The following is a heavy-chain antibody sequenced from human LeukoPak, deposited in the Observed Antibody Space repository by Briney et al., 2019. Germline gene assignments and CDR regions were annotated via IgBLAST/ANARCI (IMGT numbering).Heavy chain of an antibody. CDR2: IKQDGSGK. J-gene: IGHJ4*02. CDR1: GFTFSSYG. Sequence: GGSLRLSCAASGFTFSSYGMHWVRQAPGKGLEWVANIKQDGSGKYYVDSVKGRFTISRDNARNSLYLQMNSLRAEDTAVYYCARDSYYYDSSGDYWGQGTLVTVSS. D-gene: IGHD3-22*01. V-gene: IGHV3-7*01. CDR3: ARDSYYYDSSGDY.